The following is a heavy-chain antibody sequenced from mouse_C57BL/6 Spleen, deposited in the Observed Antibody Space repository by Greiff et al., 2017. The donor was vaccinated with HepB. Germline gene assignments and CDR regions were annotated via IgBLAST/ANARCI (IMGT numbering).Heavy chain of an antibody. J-gene: IGHJ2*01. CDR2: INPGSGGT. Sequence: VQLQQSGAELVRPGTSVKVSCKASGYAFTNYLIEWVKQRPGQGLEWIGVINPGSGGTNYNEKFKGKATLTAAKSSSTAYMQLSSLTSEDSAVYFCARSMVTTNYFDYWGQGTTLTVSS. D-gene: IGHD2-2*01. CDR1: GYAFTNYL. V-gene: IGHV1-54*01. CDR3: ARSMVTTNYFDY.